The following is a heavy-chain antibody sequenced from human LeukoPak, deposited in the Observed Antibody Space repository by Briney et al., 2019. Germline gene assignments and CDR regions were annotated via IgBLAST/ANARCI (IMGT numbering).Heavy chain of an antibody. CDR1: GGSISSGGYS. CDR2: IYHSGST. J-gene: IGHJ4*02. CDR3: ARVDLLTGYYSVFDY. D-gene: IGHD3-9*01. V-gene: IGHV4-30-2*01. Sequence: SQTLSLTCAVSGGSISSGGYSWSWIRQPPGKGLEWIGYIYHSGSTYYNPSLKSRVTISVDRSKNQFSLKLSSVTAADTAVYYCARVDLLTGYYSVFDYWGQGTLVTVSS.